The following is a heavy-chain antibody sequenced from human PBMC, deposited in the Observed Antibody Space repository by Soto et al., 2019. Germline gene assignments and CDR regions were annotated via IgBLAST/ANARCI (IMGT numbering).Heavy chain of an antibody. CDR1: GGSISSDH. CDR2: IYYSGST. J-gene: IGHJ6*02. D-gene: IGHD2-2*01. V-gene: IGHV4-59*01. Sequence: SETLSLTCTVSGGSISSDHWSWIRQPPGKGLEWIGYIYYSGSTNYNPSLKSRVTISVDTSKNQFSLKLSSVTAADTAVYYCASSKENDYYYYYGMDVWGQGTTVTVSS. CDR3: ASSKENDYYYYYGMDV.